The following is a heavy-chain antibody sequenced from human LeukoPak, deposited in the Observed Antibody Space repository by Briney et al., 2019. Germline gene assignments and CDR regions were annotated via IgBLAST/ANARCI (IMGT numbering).Heavy chain of an antibody. J-gene: IGHJ4*02. D-gene: IGHD6-19*01. CDR1: GYSISSGYY. Sequence: SETLSLTCTVSGYSISSGYYWGWIRQPPGKGLEWIGSIYHSGSTYYNPSLKSRVTISVDTSKNQFSLKLSSVTAADTAVYYCARVGSGWSGLDYWGQGTLVTVSS. V-gene: IGHV4-38-2*02. CDR2: IYHSGST. CDR3: ARVGSGWSGLDY.